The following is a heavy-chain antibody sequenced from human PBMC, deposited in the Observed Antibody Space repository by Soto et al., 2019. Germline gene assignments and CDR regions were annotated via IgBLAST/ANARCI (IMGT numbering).Heavy chain of an antibody. CDR3: AKDRSVVVVAAPPDDY. V-gene: IGHV3-23*01. D-gene: IGHD2-15*01. CDR2: ISGSGGST. CDR1: GFTFSSYA. Sequence: EVQLLESGGGLVQPGGSLRLSCAASGFTFSSYAMSWVRQAPGKGLEWVSAISGSGGSTYYADSVKGRFTISRDNSKNTLYLQMNSLRAEDTAVYYCAKDRSVVVVAAPPDDYWGQLTLVTVSS. J-gene: IGHJ4*02.